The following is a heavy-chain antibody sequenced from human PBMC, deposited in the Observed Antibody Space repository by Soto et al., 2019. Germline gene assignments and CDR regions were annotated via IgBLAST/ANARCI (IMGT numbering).Heavy chain of an antibody. J-gene: IGHJ4*02. D-gene: IGHD6-13*01. V-gene: IGHV1-45*02. CDR3: ATHKRADSNIAAAGNFDY. Sequence: ASVKVSCKASGYTFTYRYLHWVRQAPGQALEWMGWITPFNGNTNYAQKFQDRVTITRDRSMSTAYMELSSLRSEDTAMYYCATHKRADSNIAAAGNFDYWGQGTLVTVSS. CDR2: ITPFNGNT. CDR1: GYTFTYRY.